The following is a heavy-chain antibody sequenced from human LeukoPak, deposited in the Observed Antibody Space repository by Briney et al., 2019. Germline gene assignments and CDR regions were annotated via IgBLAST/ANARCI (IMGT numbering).Heavy chain of an antibody. CDR2: IYSGGGA. CDR3: ARALGDILTGYYTPTSYYFDY. V-gene: IGHV3-66*01. Sequence: GGSLRLSCAASGFTFISYWMTWVRQVPGKGLEWVSIIYSGGGAFYADSVKGRFTISRDNAKNSLYLQMNSLRAEDTAVYYCARALGDILTGYYTPTSYYFDYWGQGTLVTVSS. J-gene: IGHJ4*02. D-gene: IGHD3-9*01. CDR1: GFTFISYW.